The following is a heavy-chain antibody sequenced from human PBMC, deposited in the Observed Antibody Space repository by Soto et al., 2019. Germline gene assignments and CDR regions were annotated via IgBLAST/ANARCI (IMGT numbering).Heavy chain of an antibody. J-gene: IGHJ3*02. CDR2: ISAYNGNT. CDR3: ARDYDILTGSLGRDAFDI. Sequence: ASVKVSCKASGYTFTSYGISWVRQAPGQRLEWMGWISAYNGNTNYAQKLQGRVTMTTDTSTSTAYMELRSLRSDDTAVYYCARDYDILTGSLGRDAFDIWGQGTMVTVSS. CDR1: GYTFTSYG. D-gene: IGHD3-9*01. V-gene: IGHV1-18*01.